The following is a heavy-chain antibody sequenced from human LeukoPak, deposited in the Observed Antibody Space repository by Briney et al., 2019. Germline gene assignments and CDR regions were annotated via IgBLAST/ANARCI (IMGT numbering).Heavy chain of an antibody. J-gene: IGHJ5*02. CDR2: ISSSSSYI. V-gene: IGHV3-21*01. CDR1: GFTFSSYS. CDR3: ARDIGAVAGTGKTNWFDP. D-gene: IGHD6-19*01. Sequence: PGGSLRLSCAASGFTFSSYSMNWVHQAPGKGLEWVSSISSSSSYIYYADSVKGRFTISRDNAKNSLYLQMNSLRAEDTAVYYCARDIGAVAGTGKTNWFDPWGQGTLVTVSS.